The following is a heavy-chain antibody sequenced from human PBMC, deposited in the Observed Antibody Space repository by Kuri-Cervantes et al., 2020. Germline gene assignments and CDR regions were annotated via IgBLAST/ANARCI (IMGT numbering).Heavy chain of an antibody. Sequence: GGSLRLSCAASGFTFSDYYMSWIRQAPGKGLEWISYISSSGSTIYYADSVKGRFTISRDNAKNSLYLQMNSLRAEDTAVDYCAREGAWGLLGEPFDYWGQGTRGTESS. CDR1: GFTFSDYY. CDR2: ISSSGSTI. V-gene: IGHV3-11*01. D-gene: IGHD1-26*01. J-gene: IGHJ4*02. CDR3: AREGAWGLLGEPFDY.